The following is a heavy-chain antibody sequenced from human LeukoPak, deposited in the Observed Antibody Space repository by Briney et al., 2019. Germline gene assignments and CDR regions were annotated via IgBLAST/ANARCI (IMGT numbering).Heavy chain of an antibody. CDR2: IKNAGIDT. J-gene: IGHJ6*03. Sequence: GGTLRLSCVGSGFMFSNYYMYWVRHAPGKGLVWVSRIKNAGIDTIYADSVKGRFTVSRDNAKNTVYLQMSSLRAEDTAVYYCARGGYGHNMDVWGEGTTVTVSS. CDR1: GFMFSNYY. D-gene: IGHD3-10*01. V-gene: IGHV3-74*01. CDR3: ARGGYGHNMDV.